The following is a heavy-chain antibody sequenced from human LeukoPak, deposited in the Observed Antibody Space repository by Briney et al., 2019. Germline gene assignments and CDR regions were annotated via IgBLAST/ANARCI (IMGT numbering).Heavy chain of an antibody. V-gene: IGHV4-39*01. D-gene: IGHD3-3*01. Sequence: SETLSLTCTVSSGSISNSNFYWGWIRQPPGKGLEWIGSIFYSGSTDYNPSLKSRVTISVDTSKNQFSLKLSSVTAADTAVYYCARTYRRFNYYYMDVWGKGTTVTVSS. CDR3: ARTYRRFNYYYMDV. CDR1: SGSISNSNFY. CDR2: IFYSGST. J-gene: IGHJ6*03.